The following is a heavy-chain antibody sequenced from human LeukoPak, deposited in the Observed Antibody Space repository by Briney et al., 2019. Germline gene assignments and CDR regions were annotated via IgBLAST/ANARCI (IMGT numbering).Heavy chain of an antibody. Sequence: NPSETLSLTCTVSGDSISSYYWSWIRQPPGKGLEWIGYIYYSGSTKYNPSLKSRVTISLDTSKNQFSLKLSSVTAADTAVYYCARVGNWNDVGNCYYYYMDVWGKGTTVTISS. CDR3: ARVGNWNDVGNCYYYYMDV. CDR2: IYYSGST. J-gene: IGHJ6*03. D-gene: IGHD1-1*01. V-gene: IGHV4-59*01. CDR1: GDSISSYY.